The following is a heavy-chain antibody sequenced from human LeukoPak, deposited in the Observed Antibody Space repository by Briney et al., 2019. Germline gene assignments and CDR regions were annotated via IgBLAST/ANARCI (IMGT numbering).Heavy chain of an antibody. D-gene: IGHD2-2*01. CDR2: INHSGST. CDR1: GGSFSGYY. CDR3: ARARQLGYCSSTSCYSQVFDY. V-gene: IGHV4-34*01. Sequence: PSETLSLTCAVYGGSFSGYYWSWIRQPPGKGLEWIGEINHSGSTNYNPSLKSRVTISVDTSKNQFSLKLSSVTVADTAVYYCARARQLGYCSSTSCYSQVFDYWGQGTLVTVSS. J-gene: IGHJ4*02.